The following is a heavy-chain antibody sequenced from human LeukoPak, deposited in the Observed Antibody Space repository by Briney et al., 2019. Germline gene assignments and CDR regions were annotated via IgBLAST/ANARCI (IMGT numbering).Heavy chain of an antibody. CDR2: INHSGNA. V-gene: IGHV4-34*01. Sequence: SETLSLTCAVFSGSFSGFYWNWIRQPPGKGLEWIGEINHSGNANYNPSLKSRVTISMDTSKNQFSLKLSSVAAADTAVYYCARPKAGYSSTDAFDIWGQGTMVTVSS. D-gene: IGHD6-19*01. CDR3: ARPKAGYSSTDAFDI. CDR1: SGSFSGFY. J-gene: IGHJ3*02.